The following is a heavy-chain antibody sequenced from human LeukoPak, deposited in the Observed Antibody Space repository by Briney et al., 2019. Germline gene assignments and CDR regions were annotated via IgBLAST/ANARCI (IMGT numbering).Heavy chain of an antibody. J-gene: IGHJ4*02. D-gene: IGHD5-24*01. Sequence: PSETLSLTCTVSGVSISSYYWSWIWQPPGKGLEWIGYIYYSGSTNYNPSLKSRVTISVDTSKNQFSLKLSSVTAADTAVYYCARDAGDGYNSGYWGQGTLVTVSS. CDR2: IYYSGST. V-gene: IGHV4-59*01. CDR3: ARDAGDGYNSGY. CDR1: GVSISSYY.